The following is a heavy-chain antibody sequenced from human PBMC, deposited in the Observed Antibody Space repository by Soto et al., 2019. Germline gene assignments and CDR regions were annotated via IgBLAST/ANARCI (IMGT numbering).Heavy chain of an antibody. CDR2: IYYSGST. J-gene: IGHJ4*02. Sequence: ETLSLTCTVSGGSISSSSYYWGWIRQPPGKGLEWIGSIYYSGSTYYNPSLKSRVTISVDTSKNQFSLKLSSVTAADTAVYYCARLWFGLRYFDWLYYFDYWGQGTLVTVSS. V-gene: IGHV4-39*01. CDR1: GGSISSSSYY. D-gene: IGHD3-9*01. CDR3: ARLWFGLRYFDWLYYFDY.